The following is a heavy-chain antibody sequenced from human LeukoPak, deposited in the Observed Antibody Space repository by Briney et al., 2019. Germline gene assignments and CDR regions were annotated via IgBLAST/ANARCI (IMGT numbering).Heavy chain of an antibody. Sequence: ASVMVSCKASGFIFTAYYMHWVRQAPGQGLEWMGWINPNSGGTNYAQKFQGRVTMTRDTSISTAYMELSRLRSDDTAVYYCARADKTGTTRYWGQGTLVTVSS. D-gene: IGHD1-7*01. V-gene: IGHV1-2*02. CDR2: INPNSGGT. CDR1: GFIFTAYY. J-gene: IGHJ4*02. CDR3: ARADKTGTTRY.